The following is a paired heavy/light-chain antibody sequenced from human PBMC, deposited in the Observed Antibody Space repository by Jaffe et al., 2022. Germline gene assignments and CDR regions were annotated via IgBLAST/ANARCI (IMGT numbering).Heavy chain of an antibody. CDR2: IRYDGSNK. D-gene: IGHD6-19*01. Sequence: QVQLVESGGGVVQPGGSLRLSCAASGFTFSSYGMHWVRQAPGKGLEWVAFIRYDGSNKYYADSVKGRFTISRDNSKNTLYLQMNSLRAEDTAVYYCAKAVSGQWLPTASAFDIWGQGTMVTVSS. J-gene: IGHJ3*02. V-gene: IGHV3-30*02. CDR1: GFTFSSYG. CDR3: AKAVSGQWLPTASAFDI.
Light chain of an antibody. Sequence: DIVMTQTPLSSPVTLGQPASISCRSSQSLVHSDGNTYLSWLQQRPGQPPRLLIYKISNRFSGVPDRFSGSGAGTDFTLKISRVEAEDVGVYYCTQATQFPYTFGQGTKLEIK. CDR1: QSLVHSDGNTY. CDR2: KIS. CDR3: TQATQFPYT. V-gene: IGKV2-24*01. J-gene: IGKJ2*01.